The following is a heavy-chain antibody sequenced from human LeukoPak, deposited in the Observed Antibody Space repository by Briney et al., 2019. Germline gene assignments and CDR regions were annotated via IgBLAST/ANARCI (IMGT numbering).Heavy chain of an antibody. CDR2: ISAYNGNT. D-gene: IGHD5-24*01. CDR3: ARLDDWFDP. V-gene: IGHV1-18*01. J-gene: IGHJ5*02. CDR1: GSLFSSYG. Sequence: ASVKVSCNASGSLFSSYGISWVRRAAGQGLEWMGWISAYNGNTNYAQKLQGRVTMTTDTSTSTAYMELRSLRSDDTAVYYCARLDDWFDPWGQGTLVTVSS.